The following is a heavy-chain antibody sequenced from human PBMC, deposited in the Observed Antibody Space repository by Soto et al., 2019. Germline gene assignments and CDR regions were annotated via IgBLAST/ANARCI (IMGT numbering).Heavy chain of an antibody. CDR1: GYTFTSYG. J-gene: IGHJ4*02. Sequence: QVQLVQSGAEVKKPGASVKVSCKASGYTFTSYGISWVRQAPGQGLEWMGWTSDYNGNTNYSQKRQARVTMTTDTSTSTASMELRSARSDDTAVYNRARDRGIAPAPRGQGTLVTVAA. V-gene: IGHV1-18*01. D-gene: IGHD6-13*01. CDR3: ARDRGIAPAP. CDR2: TSDYNGNT.